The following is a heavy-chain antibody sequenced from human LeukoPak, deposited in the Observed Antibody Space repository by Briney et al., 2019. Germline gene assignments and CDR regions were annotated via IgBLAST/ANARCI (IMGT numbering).Heavy chain of an antibody. V-gene: IGHV4-31*03. CDR1: GGSISSGGYY. J-gene: IGHJ4*02. CDR3: ARLSTDYYDSSGYDY. CDR2: IYYSGST. Sequence: SQTLSLTCTVSGGSISSGGYYWSWIRQHPGKGLEWIGYIYYSGSTYYNPSLKSRVTISVDTSKNQFSLKLSSVTAADTAVYYCARLSTDYYDSSGYDYWGQGTLVTVSS. D-gene: IGHD3-22*01.